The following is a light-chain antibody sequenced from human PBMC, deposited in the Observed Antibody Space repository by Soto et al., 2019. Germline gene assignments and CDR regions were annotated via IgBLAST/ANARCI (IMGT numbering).Light chain of an antibody. V-gene: IGKV3-20*01. Sequence: EIVLTQSPGTLSLSPGERATLSCRASQSISSSYLAWYQQKPGQAPRLLIYGASSRATGIPDRFSGSESGTDFTITISRLEPEDFAVYYCQQYGSSRSTFGQGTKLEIK. J-gene: IGKJ2*02. CDR3: QQYGSSRST. CDR2: GAS. CDR1: QSISSSY.